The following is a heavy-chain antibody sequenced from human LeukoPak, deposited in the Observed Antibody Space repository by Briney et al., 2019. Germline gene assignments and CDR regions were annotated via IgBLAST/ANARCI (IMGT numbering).Heavy chain of an antibody. CDR2: ISYDGSNK. J-gene: IGHJ3*02. Sequence: GGSLRLSCAASGFTFSHYGMHWVRQTPGKGLEWVAIISYDGSNKYYADSVKGRFTISRDNSKNTLYLQMNSLRAEDTAVYDCARGWLTNAFDIWGQGTMVTVSS. CDR1: GFTFSHYG. D-gene: IGHD4/OR15-4a*01. CDR3: ARGWLTNAFDI. V-gene: IGHV3-30*03.